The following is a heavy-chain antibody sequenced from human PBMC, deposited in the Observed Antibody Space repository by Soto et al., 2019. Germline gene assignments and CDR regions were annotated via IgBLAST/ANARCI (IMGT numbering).Heavy chain of an antibody. J-gene: IGHJ4*02. CDR3: TKSEDGYNFAFDY. Sequence: GGSLRLSCTASGFAFSDYGMSWVRQAPGKGLERVGFIRSGAAPQYAASVRGRFTLSRDDSTSIVYLHMNSLKTDDTGVYYCTKSEDGYNFAFDYWGQGTLVTVSA. D-gene: IGHD5-12*01. V-gene: IGHV3-49*04. CDR2: IRSGAAP. CDR1: GFAFSDYG.